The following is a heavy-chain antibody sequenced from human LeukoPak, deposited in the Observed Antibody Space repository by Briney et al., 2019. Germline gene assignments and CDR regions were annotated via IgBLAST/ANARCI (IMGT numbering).Heavy chain of an antibody. Sequence: GGSLRLSCAASGFTFSSYGMHWVRQAPGKGLEWVAVISYDGSNKYYADSVKGRFTISRDNSKNTLYLQMNSLRAEDTAVCYCAKAGVRWPLDDYWGQGTLVTVSS. CDR1: GFTFSSYG. J-gene: IGHJ4*02. V-gene: IGHV3-30*18. CDR2: ISYDGSNK. CDR3: AKAGVRWPLDDY. D-gene: IGHD4-23*01.